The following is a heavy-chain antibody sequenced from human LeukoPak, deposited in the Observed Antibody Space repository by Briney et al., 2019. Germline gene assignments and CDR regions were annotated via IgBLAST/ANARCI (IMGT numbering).Heavy chain of an antibody. V-gene: IGHV4-34*01. Sequence: SETLSLTCAVYGGSFCGYYWCWSRQTPGKGVEWIGEINHSGSTNYTPSLKSRVTIPVETSKNKFCLKLSCAAAAVTAVYYCARGDDSSGYYSFDYWGQGTLLTVSS. J-gene: IGHJ4*02. CDR1: GGSFCGYY. D-gene: IGHD3-22*01. CDR2: INHSGST. CDR3: ARGDDSSGYYSFDY.